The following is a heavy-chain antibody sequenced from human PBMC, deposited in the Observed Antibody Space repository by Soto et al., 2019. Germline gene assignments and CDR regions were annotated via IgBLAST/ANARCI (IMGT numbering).Heavy chain of an antibody. CDR2: ISGNSNTI. V-gene: IGHV3-48*01. D-gene: IGHD1-1*01. CDR3: ARDPSMTGTIDY. CDR1: GFTFSRNS. J-gene: IGHJ4*02. Sequence: EVQLVESGGGLVQPGGSLRLSCAASGFTFSRNSMNWVRQAPGKGLEWVSYISGNSNTIYYADSVKGRFTISRDNAKNSLYLQMNSLTAEDTAVYYCARDPSMTGTIDYWGQGTLVTVSS.